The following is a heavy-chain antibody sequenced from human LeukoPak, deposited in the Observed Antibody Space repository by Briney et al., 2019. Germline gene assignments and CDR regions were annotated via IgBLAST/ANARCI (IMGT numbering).Heavy chain of an antibody. CDR2: ISGSGGGT. CDR1: GFTFSSYA. J-gene: IGHJ4*02. V-gene: IGHV3-23*01. CDR3: AKVASADAQARLNY. D-gene: IGHD6-19*01. Sequence: RAGGSLRLSCAASGFTFSSYAMSWVRQAPGKGLEWVSAISGSGGGTYYADSVKDRFTISRDYSNNTLYLQMNSLRADDTAVYYCAKVASADAQARLNYWGQGTLVTVSS.